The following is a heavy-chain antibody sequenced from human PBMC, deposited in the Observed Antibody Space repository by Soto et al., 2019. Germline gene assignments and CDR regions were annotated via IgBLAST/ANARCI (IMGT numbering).Heavy chain of an antibody. Sequence: GLDLEWLALIYWDDDKRYSPSLKSRLTITKDTSKNQVVLTMTNMDPVDTATYYCAYRPGSGWYSGSNWFDPWGQGTLVTVSS. CDR3: AYRPGSGWYSGSNWFDP. CDR2: IYWDDDK. J-gene: IGHJ5*02. D-gene: IGHD6-13*01. V-gene: IGHV2-5*02.